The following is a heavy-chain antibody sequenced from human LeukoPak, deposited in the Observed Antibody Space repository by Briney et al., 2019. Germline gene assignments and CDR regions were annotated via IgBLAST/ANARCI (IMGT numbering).Heavy chain of an antibody. J-gene: IGHJ4*02. D-gene: IGHD1-26*01. CDR1: GFTFSDYG. Sequence: QPGRSLRLSCAASGFTFSDYGMHWVRQAPGKGLECVAVIWNDGSYEYYADSVKGRFTISRDNSKNTLYLQMNNLRADDTAVYFCAKHTRGGGSFLIDYWGQGTLATVSS. CDR3: AKHTRGGGSFLIDY. V-gene: IGHV3-33*03. CDR2: IWNDGSYE.